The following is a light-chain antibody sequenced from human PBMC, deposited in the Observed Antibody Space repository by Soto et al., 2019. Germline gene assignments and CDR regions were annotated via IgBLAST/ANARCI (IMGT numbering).Light chain of an antibody. CDR2: NAS. V-gene: IGKV1-5*01. CDR1: QRISSW. Sequence: DIQMTQSPSTLSASVGDRVTITCRASQRISSWLAWYQQKPGKAPKLLIYNASSLESGVPSRFSGSGSQTEFTLTISSLQPDDFATDYGQQYTSYSPTFGQGTELEIK. J-gene: IGKJ2*01. CDR3: QQYTSYSPT.